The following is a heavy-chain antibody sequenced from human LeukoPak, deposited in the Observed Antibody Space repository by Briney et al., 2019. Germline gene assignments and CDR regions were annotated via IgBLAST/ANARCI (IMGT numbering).Heavy chain of an antibody. CDR1: GFTFSSYW. D-gene: IGHD3-10*01. CDR2: IKQDGSEK. CDR3: ARDMGPYYYYGMDV. J-gene: IGHJ6*02. V-gene: IGHV3-7*03. Sequence: EGSLRLSCAASGFTFSSYWMSWVRQAPGKGLEWVANIKQDGSEKYYVDSVKGRFTISRDNAKNSLYLQMNSLRAEDTAVYYCARDMGPYYYYGMDVWGQGTTVTVSS.